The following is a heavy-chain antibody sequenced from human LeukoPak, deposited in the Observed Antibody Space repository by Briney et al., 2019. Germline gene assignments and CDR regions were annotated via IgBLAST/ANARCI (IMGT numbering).Heavy chain of an antibody. Sequence: SETLSLTCTVSGGSISSYYWSWIRQPPGKGLEWIGEINHSGSTNYNPSLKSRVTISVDTSKNQFSLKLSSVTAADTAVCYCARGRTGEQWLVLFDYWGQGTLVTVSS. CDR1: GGSISSYY. CDR2: INHSGST. V-gene: IGHV4-34*01. J-gene: IGHJ4*02. D-gene: IGHD6-19*01. CDR3: ARGRTGEQWLVLFDY.